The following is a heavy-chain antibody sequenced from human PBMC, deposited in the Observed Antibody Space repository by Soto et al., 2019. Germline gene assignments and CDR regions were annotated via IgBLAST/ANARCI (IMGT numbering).Heavy chain of an antibody. Sequence: EVQRVESGGGLVQPGRSLRVSCAASGFTFDDYAMHWVRQAPGKGLEWVSGINWSGGSIDYADSVKGRFTISRDNAKNSLSLQLNSLRLDDTALYYCAKDIHASHWGKYFYYWGQGSLVTVSS. J-gene: IGHJ4*02. CDR1: GFTFDDYA. CDR3: AKDIHASHWGKYFYY. V-gene: IGHV3-9*01. CDR2: INWSGGSI. D-gene: IGHD3-16*01.